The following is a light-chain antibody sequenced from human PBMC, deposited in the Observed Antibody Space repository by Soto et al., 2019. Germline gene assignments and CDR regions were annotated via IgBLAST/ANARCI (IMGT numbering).Light chain of an antibody. J-gene: IGKJ1*01. CDR2: AAS. Sequence: DIPMSQSPSALSASVGDRVTLTCRATQGIGNYVAWYQQRPGKSPELLIYAASTLQSRVPSRFSGSGSGTDFTLTISSLQPEDVATYYCQNYKSAPWTFGQGTKVEIK. CDR3: QNYKSAPWT. V-gene: IGKV1-27*01. CDR1: QGIGNY.